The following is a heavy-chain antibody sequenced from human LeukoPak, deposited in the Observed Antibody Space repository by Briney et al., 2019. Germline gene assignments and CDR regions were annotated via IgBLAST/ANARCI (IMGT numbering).Heavy chain of an antibody. J-gene: IGHJ5*01. CDR3: ASRYSSSWASPRFGS. V-gene: IGHV3-48*02. CDR2: ISSSSSTI. D-gene: IGHD6-13*01. Sequence: PGGSLRLSCAASGFTFSSYSMNWVRQAPGKGLEWVSYISSSSSTIYYAESVKGRFTISRENAKNSLYLQMNSLRDEDTAVYYCASRYSSSWASPRFGSWGQGTLVTVSS. CDR1: GFTFSSYS.